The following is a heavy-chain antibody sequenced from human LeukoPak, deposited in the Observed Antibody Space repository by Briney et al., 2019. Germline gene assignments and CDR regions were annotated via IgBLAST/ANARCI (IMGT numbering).Heavy chain of an antibody. D-gene: IGHD3-22*01. V-gene: IGHV3-23*01. CDR1: GFTFSSYA. CDR2: ISGSGGST. Sequence: PGGSLRLSCAASGFTFSSYAMSWVRQAPGKGLEWVSAISGSGGSTYYADSVKGRFSISRDNSKNTLYLQMNSLRAEDTAVYYCAKALPYYYDSSGYYYDPVGAFDIWGQGTMVTVSS. CDR3: AKALPYYYDSSGYYYDPVGAFDI. J-gene: IGHJ3*02.